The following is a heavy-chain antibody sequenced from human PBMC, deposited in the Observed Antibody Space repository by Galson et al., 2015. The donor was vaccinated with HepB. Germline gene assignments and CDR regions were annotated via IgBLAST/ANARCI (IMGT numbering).Heavy chain of an antibody. Sequence: SCKASGFTFTSSAVQWVRQAPGKGLEWVSGISAGGSSTYYADPVKGRFTIFRDNSKNTLYLQMNSLRAEDTAIYFCAKAPDNQILTGNGYYYYGMDVWAQGTTVTVSS. V-gene: IGHV3-23*01. CDR2: ISAGGSST. J-gene: IGHJ6*02. D-gene: IGHD3-9*01. CDR3: AKAPDNQILTGNGYYYYGMDV. CDR1: GFTFTSSA.